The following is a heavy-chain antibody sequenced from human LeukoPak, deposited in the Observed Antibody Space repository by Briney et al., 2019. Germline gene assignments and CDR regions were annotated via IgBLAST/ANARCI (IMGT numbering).Heavy chain of an antibody. CDR2: ISGSGGST. J-gene: IGHJ3*02. CDR3: AKDLGSGSYWGAAAFDI. CDR1: GFTFSSYA. V-gene: IGHV3-23*01. Sequence: PGGSLRLSCAASGFTFSSYAMSWVRQAPGKGLEWVSAISGSGGSTYYADSVKGRFTISRDNSKNTLYLQMNSLRAEDTAVYYCAKDLGSGSYWGAAAFDIWGQGTMVTVSS. D-gene: IGHD1-26*01.